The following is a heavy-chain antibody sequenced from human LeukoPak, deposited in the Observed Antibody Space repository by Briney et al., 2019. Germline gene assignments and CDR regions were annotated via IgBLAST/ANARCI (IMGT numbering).Heavy chain of an antibody. D-gene: IGHD3-22*01. V-gene: IGHV1-46*01. CDR2: INPSSGST. CDR3: ARVVPRYYDTSGANWFDP. J-gene: IGHJ5*02. Sequence: ASVKVSCKASGYTFTSYDINWVRQAPGQGLEWMGIINPSSGSTSYAQKFQGRVTMTRDTSTSTVYLELSRLRSEDTAVYFCARVVPRYYDTSGANWFDPWGQGTLVTVSS. CDR1: GYTFTSYD.